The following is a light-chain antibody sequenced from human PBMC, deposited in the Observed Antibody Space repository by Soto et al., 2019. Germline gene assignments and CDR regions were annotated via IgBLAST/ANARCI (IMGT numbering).Light chain of an antibody. V-gene: IGKV3-15*01. Sequence: EKVMTQSPVTLSVSPGERATLSCRASQSVGSKLAWYQQKPGQAPRLLIYGASNRATGIPVRFSGSGSGTEFTLTISSLQSEDFAVYYCQQYDVWPALTFGGGTKV. CDR2: GAS. J-gene: IGKJ4*01. CDR3: QQYDVWPALT. CDR1: QSVGSK.